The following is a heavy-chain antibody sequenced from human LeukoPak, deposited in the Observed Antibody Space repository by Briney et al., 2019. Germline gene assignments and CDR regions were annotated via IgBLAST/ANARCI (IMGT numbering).Heavy chain of an antibody. CDR2: ISSSGSTI. CDR3: ARDYYLSGRYYFDS. D-gene: IGHD3-10*01. J-gene: IGHJ4*02. V-gene: IGHV3-48*03. CDR1: GFTFSSYE. Sequence: GGSLRLSCAASGFTFSSYEMNWVRQAPGKGLEWVSYISSSGSTIYYADSVKGRFTISRDNAKNSLYLQMNSLRADDTAVYYCARDYYLSGRYYFDSWGQGTLVTVSS.